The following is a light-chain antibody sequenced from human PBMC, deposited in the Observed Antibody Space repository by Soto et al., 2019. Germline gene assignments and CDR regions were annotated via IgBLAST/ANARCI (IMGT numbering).Light chain of an antibody. CDR3: CSYGDNNNV. J-gene: IGLJ1*01. CDR2: DVN. Sequence: QSALTQPRSVSGSLGQSVTISCTGTSSDVGGYNYVSWYQQHPGKAPKLMIYDVNKRPSGVPDRFSGSKSGNTASLTISGLQAADEADYYCCSYGDNNNVFGTGTKVTVL. V-gene: IGLV2-11*01. CDR1: SSDVGGYNY.